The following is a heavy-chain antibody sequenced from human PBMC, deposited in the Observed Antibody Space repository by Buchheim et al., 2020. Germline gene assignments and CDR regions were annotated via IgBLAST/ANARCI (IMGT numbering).Heavy chain of an antibody. Sequence: QLQLHESGPGLVKPSETLSLPCTVSGGSISSSTYYWGWIRQPPGKGLEWIGTMSYSWSPYYNPSLKSRVSISLDTSNNPFSLKLTSVTAAETAVYYCASLAVAFDYWGQGTL. CDR1: GGSISSSTYY. J-gene: IGHJ4*02. CDR3: ASLAVAFDY. CDR2: MSYSWSP. V-gene: IGHV4-39*07. D-gene: IGHD6-25*01.